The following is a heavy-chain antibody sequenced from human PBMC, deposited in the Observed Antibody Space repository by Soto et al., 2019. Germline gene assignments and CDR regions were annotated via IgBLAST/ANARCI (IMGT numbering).Heavy chain of an antibody. CDR3: AHSRCGGDCLQSYSSHYYYGMDV. Sequence: QITLKESGPTLVSPTQTLTLTCTFSGFSLSTSGVGVGWIRQPPGKALEWLALIYWDDDKRYSPSLKSRLTITKDTSKNQVVLTMTNMDPVDTATYYCAHSRCGGDCLQSYSSHYYYGMDVWGQGTTVTVSS. D-gene: IGHD2-21*02. CDR2: IYWDDDK. CDR1: GFSLSTSGVG. J-gene: IGHJ6*02. V-gene: IGHV2-5*02.